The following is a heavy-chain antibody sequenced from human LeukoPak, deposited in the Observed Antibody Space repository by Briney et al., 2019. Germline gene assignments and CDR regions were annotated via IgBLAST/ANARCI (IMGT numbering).Heavy chain of an antibody. J-gene: IGHJ3*02. Sequence: ASETLSLTCTVSGGSISSYYWSWIQQPPGKGLEWIGCIYYSGSTNYNPSLRSRVTISVDTSKNQFSLKLSSVTAADTAVYYCARAITIFGVPPGPAFDIWGQGTMVTVSS. CDR2: IYYSGST. V-gene: IGHV4-59*01. D-gene: IGHD3-3*01. CDR1: GGSISSYY. CDR3: ARAITIFGVPPGPAFDI.